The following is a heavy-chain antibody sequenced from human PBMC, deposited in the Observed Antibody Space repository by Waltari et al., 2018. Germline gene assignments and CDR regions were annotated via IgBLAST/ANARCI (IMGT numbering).Heavy chain of an antibody. D-gene: IGHD2-2*02. CDR1: GFTFSSYG. CDR3: AKRVCSSTSCYTGWFDP. CDR2: IWYDGSNK. J-gene: IGHJ5*02. V-gene: IGHV3-33*06. Sequence: QVQLVESGGGVVQPGRSLRLSCAASGFTFSSYGMHWVRQAPGKGLEWVAVIWYDGSNKYYADSVKGRFTISRDNSKNTLYLQMNSLRAEDTAVYYCAKRVCSSTSCYTGWFDPWGQGTLVTVSS.